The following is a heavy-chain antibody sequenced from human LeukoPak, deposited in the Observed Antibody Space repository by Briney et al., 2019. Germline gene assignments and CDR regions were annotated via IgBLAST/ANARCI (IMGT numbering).Heavy chain of an antibody. CDR2: ISGSGGST. V-gene: IGHV3-23*01. CDR1: GFTSSSYA. CDR3: AKAGGQWPRGYYFDY. J-gene: IGHJ4*02. Sequence: PGGSLRLSCAASGFTSSSYAMSWVRQAPEKGLEWVSAISGSGGSTYYADPVKGRFTIARDNSKNTLYLQMNSLRAEDTAVYYCAKAGGQWPRGYYFDYWGQGTLVTVSS. D-gene: IGHD6-19*01.